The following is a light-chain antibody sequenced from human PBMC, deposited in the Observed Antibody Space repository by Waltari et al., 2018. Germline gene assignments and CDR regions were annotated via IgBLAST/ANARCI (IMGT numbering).Light chain of an antibody. CDR2: EVS. CDR3: SSYAGTNNLV. J-gene: IGLJ2*01. Sequence: QSALTQPPSASGSPGQSVTISCTGSSSDVGGYNYVSWYQQHPGKAPKLMISEVSERPSGVPHRFSGSKSGNTASLTVSGLQAEDEADYYCSSYAGTNNLVFGGGTKLTVL. V-gene: IGLV2-8*01. CDR1: SSDVGGYNY.